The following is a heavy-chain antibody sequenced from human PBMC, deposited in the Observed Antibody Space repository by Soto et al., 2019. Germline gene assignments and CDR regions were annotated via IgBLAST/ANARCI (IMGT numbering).Heavy chain of an antibody. CDR1: GDSVSSYSAA. CDR2: TYYRSRFFS. CDR3: VRDRYSSSGWFDP. Sequence: SQTLSRTCAISGDSVSSYSAAWNWIRQSPSGGLEWLGRTYYRSRFFSDYAESVKSRIIINPDTSKNQFSLQLKSVTPEDTPVYYCVRDRYSSSGWFDPWGQGTPVTVSS. D-gene: IGHD3-10*01. J-gene: IGHJ5*02. V-gene: IGHV6-1*01.